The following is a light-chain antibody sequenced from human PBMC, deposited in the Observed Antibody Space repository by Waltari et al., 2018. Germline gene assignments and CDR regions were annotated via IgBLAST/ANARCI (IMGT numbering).Light chain of an antibody. V-gene: IGKV1-5*03. J-gene: IGKJ2*01. CDR3: QRYNSFPYT. CDR2: QAS. Sequence: DIQMTQSPSTLSASVGDRVTITCRASRTINNWLAWFQQKPGRAPQLLIYQASSLESGVPSRFGGTGSGTEFTLTISSLQPEDFATYYCQRYNSFPYTFGQGTRLEIK. CDR1: RTINNW.